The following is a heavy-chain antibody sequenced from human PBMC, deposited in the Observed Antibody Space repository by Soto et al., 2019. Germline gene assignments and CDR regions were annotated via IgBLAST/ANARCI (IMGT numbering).Heavy chain of an antibody. CDR1: GYTFTSYD. CDR3: ARALGYYDYIWGSYRYTSLDY. V-gene: IGHV1-8*01. CDR2: MNPNSGNT. D-gene: IGHD3-16*02. Sequence: QVQLVQSGAEVKKPGASVKVSCKASGYTFTSYDINWVRQATGQGLEWMGWMNPNSGNTGYAQKFQGRVTMTRNTSINTDYMELSSLRSEDTAVYYCARALGYYDYIWGSYRYTSLDYWGQGTLVTVSS. J-gene: IGHJ4*02.